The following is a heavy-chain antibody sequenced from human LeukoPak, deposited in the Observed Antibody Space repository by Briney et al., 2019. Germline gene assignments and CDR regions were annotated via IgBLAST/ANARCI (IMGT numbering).Heavy chain of an antibody. V-gene: IGHV3-48*04. Sequence: GGSLRLSCAASGFNFRNYWMNWVRQAPGKGLEWVSYISTTGSSIYYADSVKGRFTISRDNVKNLLYLQMNSLRAEDTAVYYCARVQRGIAVALDYWGQGTLATVSS. CDR1: GFNFRNYW. CDR2: ISTTGSSI. D-gene: IGHD6-19*01. J-gene: IGHJ4*02. CDR3: ARVQRGIAVALDY.